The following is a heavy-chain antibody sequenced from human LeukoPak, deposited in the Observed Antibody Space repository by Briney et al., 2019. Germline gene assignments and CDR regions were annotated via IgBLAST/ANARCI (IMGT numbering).Heavy chain of an antibody. Sequence: PSETLSLTCTVSGGSISSSSYYWGWIRQPPGKGLEWIGSIYYSGSTYYNPSLKSRVTISVDTSKNQFSLKLSSVTAAGTAVYYCAPTVAGTFLAFDIWGQGTMVTVSS. CDR2: IYYSGST. J-gene: IGHJ3*02. CDR1: GGSISSSSYY. V-gene: IGHV4-39*01. D-gene: IGHD6-19*01. CDR3: APTVAGTFLAFDI.